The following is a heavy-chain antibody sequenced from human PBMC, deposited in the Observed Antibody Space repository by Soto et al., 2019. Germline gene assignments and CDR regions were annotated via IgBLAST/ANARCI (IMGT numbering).Heavy chain of an antibody. V-gene: IGHV4-59*01. CDR3: ARDRYYGSGSYNYFDY. D-gene: IGHD3-10*01. J-gene: IGHJ4*02. CDR2: IYYSGST. CDR1: GGSISSYY. Sequence: SETLCLTCTVSGGSISSYYWSWIRQPPGKGLEWIGYIYYSGSTNYNPSLKSRVTISVDTSKNQFSLKLSSVTAADTAVYYCARDRYYGSGSYNYFDYWGQGTPVTAPQ.